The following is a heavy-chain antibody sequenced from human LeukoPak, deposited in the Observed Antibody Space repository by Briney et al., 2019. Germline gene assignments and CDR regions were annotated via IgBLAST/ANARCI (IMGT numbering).Heavy chain of an antibody. CDR3: ARGLVGAATGDDFDY. CDR1: GYTFTTYW. CDR2: IYPRDSGT. Sequence: GESLKISCKGSGYTFTTYWIAWVRQMPGNGLEWMGIIYPRDSGTRYSPSFQGQVTISVDKSSSTAYLQWSSLKASDTAMYYCARGLVGAATGDDFDYWGQGTLVTVSS. J-gene: IGHJ4*02. D-gene: IGHD2-15*01. V-gene: IGHV5-51*01.